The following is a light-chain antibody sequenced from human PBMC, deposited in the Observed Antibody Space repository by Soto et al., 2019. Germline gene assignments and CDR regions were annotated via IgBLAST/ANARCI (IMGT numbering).Light chain of an antibody. CDR2: MVS. CDR3: TSPTPGSLYV. V-gene: IGLV2-14*01. J-gene: IGLJ1*01. CDR1: SSDVGNYNY. Sequence: QSVLTQPASVSGSPGQSITISCTGTSSDVGNYNYVSWYQQYPGRVPKLLIYMVSNRPSGVSNRVSGSKSGNTASLTISGLQAEDEADYFCTSPTPGSLYVFGTGTKLTVL.